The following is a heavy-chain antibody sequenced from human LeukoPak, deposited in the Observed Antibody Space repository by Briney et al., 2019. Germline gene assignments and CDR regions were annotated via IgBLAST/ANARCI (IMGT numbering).Heavy chain of an antibody. J-gene: IGHJ4*02. CDR1: GGSISSSSYY. V-gene: IGHV4-39*01. CDR2: IYYSGST. D-gene: IGHD6-19*01. CDR3: AISVAVAGGG. Sequence: SETLSLTCTVSGGSISSSSYYWGWIRQPPGKGLEWIGSIYYSGSTYYNPSLKSRVTISVDTSKNQFSLKLSSVTAADTAVYYCAISVAVAGGGWGQGTLVTVSS.